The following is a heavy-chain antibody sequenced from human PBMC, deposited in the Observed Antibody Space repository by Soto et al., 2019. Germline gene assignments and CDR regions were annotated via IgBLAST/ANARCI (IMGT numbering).Heavy chain of an antibody. Sequence: ASVKVSCKASGYTFTSYGISWVRQAPGQGLEWMGWISAYNGNTNYAQKLQGRVTMTTDTSTSTAYMELRSLRSDDTAVYYCARDFRELWFGELSLYYYHYGMDVWGQGTTVTVSS. CDR3: ARDFRELWFGELSLYYYHYGMDV. V-gene: IGHV1-18*01. J-gene: IGHJ6*02. CDR1: GYTFTSYG. CDR2: ISAYNGNT. D-gene: IGHD3-10*01.